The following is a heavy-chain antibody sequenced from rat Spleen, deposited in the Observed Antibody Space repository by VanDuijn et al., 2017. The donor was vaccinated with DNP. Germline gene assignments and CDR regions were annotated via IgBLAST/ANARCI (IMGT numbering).Heavy chain of an antibody. CDR1: GFSLTNHH. CDR3: ARDILRSFDY. D-gene: IGHD1-6*01. J-gene: IGHJ2*01. CDR2: MWFDGDT. V-gene: IGHV2-32*01. Sequence: QVQLKESGPGLVQPSQTLSLACTVSGFSLTNHHVHWVRQPPGKGLEWMGRMWFDGDTAYNSGLKSRLSFSRDTSKSQVFLKMNSLQTEDTAMYFCARDILRSFDYWGQGVMVTVSS.